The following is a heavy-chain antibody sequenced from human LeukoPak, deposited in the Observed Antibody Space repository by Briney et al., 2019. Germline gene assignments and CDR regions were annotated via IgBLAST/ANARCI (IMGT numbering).Heavy chain of an antibody. CDR2: INHSGST. CDR3: ARSVDY. CDR1: GGSFSGYY. V-gene: IGHV4-34*01. Sequence: SETLSLTCAVYGGSFSGYYWSWIRQPPGKGLEWIGEINHSGSTNYNPSLKSRVTISVDTSKNQFSLKLSSVTAADTAVYYCARSVDYWGQGTLVTVSS. J-gene: IGHJ4*02.